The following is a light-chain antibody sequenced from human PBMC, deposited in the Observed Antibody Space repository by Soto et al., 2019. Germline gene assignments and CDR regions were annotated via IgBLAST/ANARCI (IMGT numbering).Light chain of an antibody. J-gene: IGLJ3*02. CDR3: CSYAGSSTLWV. CDR2: EVS. CDR1: SSDVGSYNL. Sequence: QSVLTQPASVSGSPGQLITISCTGTSSDVGSYNLVSWYQQHPGKAPKLMIYEVSKRPSGVSNRFSGSKSGNTASLTISGLQSEDEADYYCCSYAGSSTLWVFGGGTKLTVL. V-gene: IGLV2-23*02.